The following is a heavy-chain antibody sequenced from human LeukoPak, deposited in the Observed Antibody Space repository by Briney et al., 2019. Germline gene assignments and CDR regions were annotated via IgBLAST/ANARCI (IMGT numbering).Heavy chain of an antibody. V-gene: IGHV1-18*01. D-gene: IGHD6-13*01. J-gene: IGHJ5*02. CDR2: ISAYNGNT. CDR1: GYTLTSYG. CDR3: ARGRAAAGTAHNWFDP. Sequence: ASVKVSCKASGYTLTSYGISWVQQAPGQGLEWMGWISAYNGNTRYAQKLQGRVTMTTDSSTSTAYMELRSLRSDDTAVYYCARGRAAAGTAHNWFDPWGQGTLVTVSS.